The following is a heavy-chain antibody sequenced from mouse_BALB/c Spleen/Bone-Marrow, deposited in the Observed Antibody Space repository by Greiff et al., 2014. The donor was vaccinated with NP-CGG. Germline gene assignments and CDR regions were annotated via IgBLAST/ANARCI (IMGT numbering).Heavy chain of an antibody. J-gene: IGHJ2*01. Sequence: HLVESGPELVKPGASVKMSCKASGHTFTSYIMHWVKQKPGQGLEWIGYINPYNDDTKYNEKFKGKATLTSDKSSSTAYMELSSLTSEDSAVYYCARSYGSPFDYWGQGTTLTVSS. CDR1: GHTFTSYI. CDR3: ARSYGSPFDY. V-gene: IGHV1-14*01. CDR2: INPYNDDT. D-gene: IGHD1-1*01.